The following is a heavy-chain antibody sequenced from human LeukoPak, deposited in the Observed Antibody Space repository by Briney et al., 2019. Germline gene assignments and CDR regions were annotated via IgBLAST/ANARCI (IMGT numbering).Heavy chain of an antibody. J-gene: IGHJ6*03. V-gene: IGHV3-7*01. CDR2: IKQDGSEK. Sequence: GGSLRLSCAASGFIIISYRMSWVRQAPGKGLEWVANIKQDGSEKYYVDSVKGRFTISRDNAKNSLYLQMSSLRAEDTAVYYCARVRDGYKPPKLSSYYYMDVWGKGTTVTVSS. CDR3: ARVRDGYKPPKLSSYYYMDV. D-gene: IGHD5-24*01. CDR1: GFIIISYR.